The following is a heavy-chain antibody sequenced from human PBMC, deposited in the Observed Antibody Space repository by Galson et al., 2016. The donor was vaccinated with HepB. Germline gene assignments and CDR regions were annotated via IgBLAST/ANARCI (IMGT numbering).Heavy chain of an antibody. CDR2: IFTGGDT. CDR3: ARRDTVTTSHAFDS. V-gene: IGHV3-53*01. D-gene: IGHD4-11*01. Sequence: SLRLSCAASGFSVNNNYMTWVRQAPGKGLEWVSVIFTGGDTYYADSVKGRFTISRDKSKNTLYLQMNSLRGEDTAMYYCARRDTVTTSHAFDSWGQGTMVTVSS. J-gene: IGHJ3*01. CDR1: GFSVNNNY.